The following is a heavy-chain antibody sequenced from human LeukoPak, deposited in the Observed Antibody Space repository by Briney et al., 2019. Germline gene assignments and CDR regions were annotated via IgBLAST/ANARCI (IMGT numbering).Heavy chain of an antibody. CDR2: INHSGST. V-gene: IGHV4-34*01. CDR1: GGSFGGYY. J-gene: IGHJ4*02. Sequence: SETLSLTCAVYGGSFGGYYWSWICQPPGKGLEWIGEINHSGSTNYNPSLKSRVTISVDTSKNQFSLKLSSVTAADTAVYYCARGRNGGDIVVVVAATHLDYWGQGTLVTVSS. CDR3: ARGRNGGDIVVVVAATHLDY. D-gene: IGHD2-15*01.